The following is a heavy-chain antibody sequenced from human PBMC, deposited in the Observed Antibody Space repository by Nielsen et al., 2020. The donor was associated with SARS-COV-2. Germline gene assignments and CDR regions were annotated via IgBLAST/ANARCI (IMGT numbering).Heavy chain of an antibody. CDR1: GYTFTNYA. CDR2: ISTDSGNP. Sequence: SVTVSCKASGYTFTNYAMNWVRQAPGQGLEWMGWISTDSGNPTYAQGFTGRFVFSLDTSVTTTYLQISNLKAEDTAVYYCAREQSFCGVDCYSYFDFWGQGALVTVSS. V-gene: IGHV7-4-1*02. D-gene: IGHD2-21*02. CDR3: AREQSFCGVDCYSYFDF. J-gene: IGHJ4*02.